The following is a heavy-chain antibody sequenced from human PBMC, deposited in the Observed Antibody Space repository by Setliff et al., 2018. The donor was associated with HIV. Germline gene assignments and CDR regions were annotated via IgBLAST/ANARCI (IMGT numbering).Heavy chain of an antibody. CDR1: GFTFSSYA. V-gene: IGHV3-23*01. CDR3: AKGGIGRNWGIDY. Sequence: PGGSLRLSCAASGFTFSSYAMTWVRQAPGKGLKWVSSITETGGDTYYADSMKGRFTISRDNSMNTLYLQMSGLRAEDTAIYYCAKGGIGRNWGIDYWGQGTLVTV. J-gene: IGHJ4*02. CDR2: ITETGGDT. D-gene: IGHD7-27*01.